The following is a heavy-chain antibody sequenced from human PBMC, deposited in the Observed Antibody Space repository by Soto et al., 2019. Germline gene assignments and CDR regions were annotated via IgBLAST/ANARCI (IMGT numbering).Heavy chain of an antibody. V-gene: IGHV3-23*01. CDR2: ISDTGDST. D-gene: IGHD4-17*01. Sequence: GGSLRLSCAASGFTFSNYAMSWVRQAPGKGLEWVSTISDTGDSTYYADSVRGRFTISRDNSKNTLYLQMVSLRAEDTAVFFCVRIKLNRNPTLTLTTCFDNWGQEALVNVSS. J-gene: IGHJ4*02. CDR3: VRIKLNRNPTLTLTTCFDN. CDR1: GFTFSNYA.